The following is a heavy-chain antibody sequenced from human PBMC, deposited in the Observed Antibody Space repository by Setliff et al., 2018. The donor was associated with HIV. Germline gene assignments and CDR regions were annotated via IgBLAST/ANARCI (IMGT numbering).Heavy chain of an antibody. CDR3: ARGGPRGVIPHDAFDI. Sequence: ASVKVSCKVSGYTLTELSRHWVRQAPGKGLEWMGGFDPEDGETIYAQKFQGRVTMTEDTSTDTAYMELSSLRSEDTAVYYCARGGPRGVIPHDAFDIWGQGTMVTVSS. V-gene: IGHV1-24*01. D-gene: IGHD3-10*01. J-gene: IGHJ3*02. CDR2: FDPEDGET. CDR1: GYTLTELS.